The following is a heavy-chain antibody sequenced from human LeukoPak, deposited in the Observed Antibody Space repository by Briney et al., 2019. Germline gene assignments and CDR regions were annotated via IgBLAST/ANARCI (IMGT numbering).Heavy chain of an antibody. CDR2: MYHSGST. D-gene: IGHD4-11*01. J-gene: IGHJ3*02. Sequence: ASETLSLTCTVSGGSISGYYWSWIRQPPGKCLQWIGYMYHSGSTTYNPSLHSRVTMSLDTSKNQFSLKLNSMNAADTAVYYCATDGLHRNAFDIWGQGTMVTVSS. CDR1: GGSISGYY. CDR3: ATDGLHRNAFDI. V-gene: IGHV4-59*01.